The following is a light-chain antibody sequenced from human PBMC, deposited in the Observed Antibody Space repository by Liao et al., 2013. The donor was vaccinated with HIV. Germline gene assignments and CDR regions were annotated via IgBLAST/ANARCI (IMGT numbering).Light chain of an antibody. J-gene: IGLJ2*01. Sequence: SYDLTQPPSVSVSPGQPASISCSGNKLGDKYVCWFQQKPGQSPVLVVYQSTSRPSGIPERFSGSYSGNTATLTISGAQTVDEADYYCQAWDSSVVFGGGTKLTVL. V-gene: IGLV3-1*01. CDR1: KLGDKY. CDR3: QAWDSSVV. CDR2: QST.